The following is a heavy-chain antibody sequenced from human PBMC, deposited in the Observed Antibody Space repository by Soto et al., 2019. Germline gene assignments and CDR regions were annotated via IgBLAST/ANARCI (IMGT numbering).Heavy chain of an antibody. Sequence: ASVKVSCKASGYTFAGYYMHWVREAPGQGLEWMGWINPNSGGTNYAQKFQGRVTMTRDTSISTAYMELSRLRSDDTAVYYCARDRNHIVVVPAATYYFDYWGQGTLVTVSS. V-gene: IGHV1-2*02. J-gene: IGHJ4*02. CDR1: GYTFAGYY. CDR2: INPNSGGT. D-gene: IGHD2-2*01. CDR3: ARDRNHIVVVPAATYYFDY.